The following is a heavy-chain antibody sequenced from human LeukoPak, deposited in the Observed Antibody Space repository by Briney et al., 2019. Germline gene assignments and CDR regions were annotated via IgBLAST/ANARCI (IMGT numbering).Heavy chain of an antibody. J-gene: IGHJ4*02. Sequence: GGSLRLSCAASGFTLSDHYMDWVRQAAGKGLEWGGRTRNKANSYSTEYAASVKGRFTISRDESKNSLYLQMNSLKTEDTAVYYCGRSRAGAIDYWGQGTLVTVSS. V-gene: IGHV3-72*01. CDR3: GRSRAGAIDY. CDR2: TRNKANSYST. D-gene: IGHD1-26*01. CDR1: GFTLSDHY.